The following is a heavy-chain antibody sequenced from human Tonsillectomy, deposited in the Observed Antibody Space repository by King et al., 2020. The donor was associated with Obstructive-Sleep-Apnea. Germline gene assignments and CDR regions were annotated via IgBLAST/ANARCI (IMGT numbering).Heavy chain of an antibody. CDR3: ARDQGYYGSGSYRDNWFDP. D-gene: IGHD3-10*01. CDR1: GGSISSYY. Sequence: VQLQESGPGLVKPSDTLSLTCTVSGGSISSYYGNWIRQPPGKGLEWNGYIHYSGSTNYNPSLKSRVTISVDTSKNQFSLKLNSVTAADTAVYYCARDQGYYGSGSYRDNWFDPWGQGTLVTVSS. CDR2: IHYSGST. V-gene: IGHV4-59*01. J-gene: IGHJ5*02.